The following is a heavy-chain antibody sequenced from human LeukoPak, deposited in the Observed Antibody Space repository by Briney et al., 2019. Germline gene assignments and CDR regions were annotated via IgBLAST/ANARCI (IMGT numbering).Heavy chain of an antibody. V-gene: IGHV3-7*01. D-gene: IGHD5-18*01. J-gene: IGHJ4*02. CDR1: GFTFSSHW. Sequence: GGSLRLSCAASGFTFSSHWMTWVRQAPGKGLEWVANIKQDGSEKNYVDSVKGRFTISRDNAKTSLYLQMNSLRAEDTAVYYCARSLWPEDYWGQGILVTVSS. CDR2: IKQDGSEK. CDR3: ARSLWPEDY.